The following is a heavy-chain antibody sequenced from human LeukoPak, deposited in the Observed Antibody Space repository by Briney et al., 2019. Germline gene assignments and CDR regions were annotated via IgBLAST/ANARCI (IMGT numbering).Heavy chain of an antibody. J-gene: IGHJ4*02. CDR2: INPNSGGT. D-gene: IGHD2-15*01. CDR1: GYTFTGYY. Sequence: PSVKVSCKASGYTFTGYYMHWVRQAPGQGLEWMGRINPNSGGTNYAQKFQGRVTMTRDTSISTAYMELSRLRSDDTAVYYCARDLGYCSGGSCYWGQGTLVTVSS. CDR3: ARDLGYCSGGSCY. V-gene: IGHV1-2*06.